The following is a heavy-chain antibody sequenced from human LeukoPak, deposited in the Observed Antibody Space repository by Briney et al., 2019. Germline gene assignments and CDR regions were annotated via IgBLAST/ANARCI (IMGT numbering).Heavy chain of an antibody. CDR1: GFTFSSYA. J-gene: IGHJ4*02. V-gene: IGHV3-23*01. D-gene: IGHD3-16*01. CDR3: AKGHVTWDY. Sequence: GGSLRLSCAASGFTFSSYAMSWVRQAPGKGLEWVSGISGSDGSTYYADSVKGRFTISRDNSKNTLFLQTNSLRVEDTAVYYCAKGHVTWDYWGQGTLVTVSS. CDR2: ISGSDGST.